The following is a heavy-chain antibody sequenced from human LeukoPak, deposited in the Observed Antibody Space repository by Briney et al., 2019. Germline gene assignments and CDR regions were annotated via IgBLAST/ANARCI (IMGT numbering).Heavy chain of an antibody. CDR3: ARGRRYSYGY. V-gene: IGHV4-59*12. D-gene: IGHD5-18*01. J-gene: IGHJ4*02. CDR2: IYYSGST. Sequence: SETLSLTCTVSGGSISSYYWSWIRQPPGKGLEWIGYIYYSGSTNYNPSLKSRVTISVDTSKNQFSLKLSSVAAADTAVYYCARGRRYSYGYWGQGTLVTVSS. CDR1: GGSISSYY.